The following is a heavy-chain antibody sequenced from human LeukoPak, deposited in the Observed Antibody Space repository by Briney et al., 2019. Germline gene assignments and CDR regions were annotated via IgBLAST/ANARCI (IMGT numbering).Heavy chain of an antibody. CDR1: GGSISSGGYS. J-gene: IGHJ6*02. CDR2: IYHSGST. CDR3: ARAGVGRFLEWLPDVYGMDV. D-gene: IGHD3-3*01. V-gene: IGHV4-30-2*01. Sequence: SETLSLTCAVSGGSISSGGYSWSWIRQPPGKGLEWIGYIYHSGSTYYNPSLKSRVTISVDRSKNQFSLKLSSVTAADTAVYYCARAGVGRFLEWLPDVYGMDVWGQGTTVTVSS.